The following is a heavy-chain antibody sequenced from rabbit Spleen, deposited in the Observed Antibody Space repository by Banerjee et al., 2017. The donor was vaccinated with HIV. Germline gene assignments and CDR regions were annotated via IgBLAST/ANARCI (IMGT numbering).Heavy chain of an antibody. CDR2: IHGGSSGNT. J-gene: IGHJ4*01. CDR1: GISFSAGYY. CDR3: ARGQIGDYRNGFNL. D-gene: IGHD2-1*01. V-gene: IGHV1S40*01. Sequence: QSLEESGGDLVKPGASLTLTCTASGISFSAGYYMCWVRQAPGKGLEWIACIHGGSSGNTFYASWAKGRFTISKTPSTTVTLQMTSLTATDTATYFCARGQIGDYRNGFNLWGPGTLVTVS.